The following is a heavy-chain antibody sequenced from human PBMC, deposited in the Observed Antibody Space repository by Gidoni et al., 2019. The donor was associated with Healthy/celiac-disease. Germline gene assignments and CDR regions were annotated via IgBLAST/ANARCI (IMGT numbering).Heavy chain of an antibody. D-gene: IGHD3-22*01. Sequence: QVQLVQSGAEVKKPGASVKVSCKASGYTFTSYGISWVRQAPGQGLEWMGWISAYNGNTNYAQKLQGRVTMTTDTSTSTAYMELRSLRSDDTAVYYCARDLYGIYYDSSGYSYYFDYWGQGTLVTVSS. J-gene: IGHJ4*02. V-gene: IGHV1-18*01. CDR1: GYTFTSYG. CDR2: ISAYNGNT. CDR3: ARDLYGIYYDSSGYSYYFDY.